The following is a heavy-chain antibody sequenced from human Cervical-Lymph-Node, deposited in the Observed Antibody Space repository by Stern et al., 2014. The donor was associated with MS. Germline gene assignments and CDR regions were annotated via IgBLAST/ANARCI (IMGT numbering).Heavy chain of an antibody. CDR2: IVVGSGNT. J-gene: IGHJ3*02. Sequence: QLLESGPEVKKPGTSVKVSCKASGFTFFSSAVQWVRQARGQRLEWIGWIVVGSGNTNYAQKFQERVTITRDMSTSTAYMKLSSLRSEDTAVYYCAAIRDYYDSNGYDAFDIWGQGTMVTVSS. V-gene: IGHV1-58*01. CDR3: AAIRDYYDSNGYDAFDI. D-gene: IGHD3-22*01. CDR1: GFTFFSSA.